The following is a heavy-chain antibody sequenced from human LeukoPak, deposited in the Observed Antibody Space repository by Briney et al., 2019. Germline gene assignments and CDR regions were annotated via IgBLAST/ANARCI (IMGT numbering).Heavy chain of an antibody. CDR1: GFTFDDYG. V-gene: IGHV3-9*01. Sequence: PGRSLRLSCAASGFTFDDYGMHWVRQPPGKGLEWVSGISWNSGNIGYADSVKGRFTISRDNAKNSLYLQMAILKPEDTAFYYCAKVDGYNSGWYDSWGQGTLVTVSS. D-gene: IGHD6-19*01. CDR3: AKVDGYNSGWYDS. J-gene: IGHJ5*01. CDR2: ISWNSGNI.